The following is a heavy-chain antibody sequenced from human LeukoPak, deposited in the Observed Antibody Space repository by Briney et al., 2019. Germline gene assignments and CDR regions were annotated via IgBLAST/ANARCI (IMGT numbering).Heavy chain of an antibody. Sequence: GGSLRLSCAASGFTFSSYAMHWVRQAPGKGLEWVAVISYDGSNKYYADSVKGRFTISRDNSKNTLYLQMNSLRAEDTAVYYCARDGFESPSGSYDAFDIWGQGTMVTVSS. J-gene: IGHJ3*02. V-gene: IGHV3-30-3*01. CDR1: GFTFSSYA. CDR2: ISYDGSNK. D-gene: IGHD5-12*01. CDR3: ARDGFESPSGSYDAFDI.